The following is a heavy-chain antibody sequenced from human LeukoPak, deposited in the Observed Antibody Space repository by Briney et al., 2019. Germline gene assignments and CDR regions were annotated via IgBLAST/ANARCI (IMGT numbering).Heavy chain of an antibody. Sequence: ASVKVSCKASGYTFIGYYVHWVRQAPGQGLEWMGWTNSKSGGTNYAQKFQGRVAMTRDTSISTAYMELSRLRSGDTAVYYCARGGDYYDSSGYYDDAFDIWGQGTMVTVSS. CDR2: TNSKSGGT. J-gene: IGHJ3*02. CDR1: GYTFIGYY. CDR3: ARGGDYYDSSGYYDDAFDI. V-gene: IGHV1-2*02. D-gene: IGHD3-22*01.